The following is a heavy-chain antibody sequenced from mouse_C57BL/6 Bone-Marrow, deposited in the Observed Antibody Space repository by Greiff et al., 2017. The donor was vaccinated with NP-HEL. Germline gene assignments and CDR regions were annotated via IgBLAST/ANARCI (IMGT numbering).Heavy chain of an antibody. D-gene: IGHD1-1*01. J-gene: IGHJ1*03. CDR1: GIDFSRYW. CDR3: ARQGPYYYGSRYFDV. Sequence: VQLKQSGGGLVQPGGSLKLSCAASGIDFSRYWMSWVRRAPGKGLEWIGEINPDSSTINYAPSLKDKFIISRDNAKNTLYLQMSKVRSEDTALYYCARQGPYYYGSRYFDVWGTGTTVTVSS. V-gene: IGHV4-1*01. CDR2: INPDSSTI.